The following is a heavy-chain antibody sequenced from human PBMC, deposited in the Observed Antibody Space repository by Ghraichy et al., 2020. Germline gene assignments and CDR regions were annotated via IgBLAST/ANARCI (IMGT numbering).Heavy chain of an antibody. D-gene: IGHD4-17*01. Sequence: SQTLSLTCTVSGGSVSSGSYYWSWIRQPPGKGLEWIGYIYYSGSTNYNPSLKSRVTISVDTSKNQFSLKLSSVTAADTAVYYCARARDDYGDYVEDYWGQGTLVTVSS. CDR1: GGSVSSGSYY. J-gene: IGHJ4*02. CDR2: IYYSGST. V-gene: IGHV4-61*01. CDR3: ARARDDYGDYVEDY.